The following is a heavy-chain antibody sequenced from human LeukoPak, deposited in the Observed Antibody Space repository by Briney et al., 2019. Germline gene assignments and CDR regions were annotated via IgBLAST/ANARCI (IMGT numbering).Heavy chain of an antibody. CDR3: ARKMMSYYDSSGYPMPPDS. CDR1: GFTFSSYA. D-gene: IGHD3-22*01. J-gene: IGHJ4*02. Sequence: GGSLRLSCAASGFTFSSYALHWVRQAPGKGLEWVAVISFDGTNKYYADSVKGRFTISRDNSKNTLYLQMASLKAEDTAVYYCARKMMSYYDSSGYPMPPDSWGQGTLVTVSS. CDR2: ISFDGTNK. V-gene: IGHV3-30-3*01.